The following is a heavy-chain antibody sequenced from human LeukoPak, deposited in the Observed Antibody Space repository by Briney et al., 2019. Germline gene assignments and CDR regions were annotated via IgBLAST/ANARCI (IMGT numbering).Heavy chain of an antibody. V-gene: IGHV4-4*07. Sequence: PSETLSLTCTVSGGSISTYYWNWIRQPAGKGLEWIGRIFASGTTKYNPSLKSRVTMSVETSKNQFSLKLSSVTAADTAVYYCAREGSAFDIWGQGTMVTVSS. J-gene: IGHJ3*02. CDR1: GGSISTYY. CDR3: AREGSAFDI. CDR2: IFASGTT.